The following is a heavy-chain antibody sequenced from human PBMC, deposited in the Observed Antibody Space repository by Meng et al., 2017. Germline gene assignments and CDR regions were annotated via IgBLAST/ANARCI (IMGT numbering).Heavy chain of an antibody. J-gene: IGHJ4*02. D-gene: IGHD6-19*01. CDR3: ATSISGWYYFNF. CDR2: ISDSGNT. V-gene: IGHV4-39*01. Sequence: QLQLQESGPGLVKPSETLSLTGIGFGGSISSSTYYWGWIRQPPGKGLEWIGSISDSGNTYYSPSLRSRVTISVDTSKNQFSLKLTSVAAADMAVYYCATSISGWYYFNFWGQGTLVTVSS. CDR1: GGSISSSTYY.